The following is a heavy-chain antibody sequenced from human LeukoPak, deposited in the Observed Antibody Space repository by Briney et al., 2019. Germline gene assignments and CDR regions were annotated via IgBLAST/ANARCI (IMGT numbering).Heavy chain of an antibody. J-gene: IGHJ5*02. Sequence: PSQTLSLTCTVSGGSISSGSYYWSWIRQPAGKGLEWIGRIYTSGSTNYNPSLKSRVTISVDTSKNQFSLKLSSVTAADTAVYYCARVGGLLDDWFDPWGQGTLVTVSS. CDR1: GGSISSGSYY. CDR2: IYTSGST. V-gene: IGHV4-61*02. CDR3: ARVGGLLDDWFDP. D-gene: IGHD2-21*01.